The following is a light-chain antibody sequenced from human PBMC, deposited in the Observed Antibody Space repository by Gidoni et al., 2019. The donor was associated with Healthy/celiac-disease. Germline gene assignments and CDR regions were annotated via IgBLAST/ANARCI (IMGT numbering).Light chain of an antibody. CDR2: AAS. CDR3: QQYYSYPRT. V-gene: IGKV1-8*01. CDR1: QGISSS. J-gene: IGKJ1*01. Sequence: AIRMTQSPSSFSASTGDRVTITCRASQGISSSLAWYQQKPGKAPKLLIYAASTLQSGVPSRFSGSGSGTDFTLTISCLQSEDFATYYCQQYYSYPRTFXXXTKVEIK.